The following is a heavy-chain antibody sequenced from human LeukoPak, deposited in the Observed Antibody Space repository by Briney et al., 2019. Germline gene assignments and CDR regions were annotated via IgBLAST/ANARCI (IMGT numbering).Heavy chain of an antibody. CDR2: IYSSGCT. CDR1: GGSISSYY. V-gene: IGHV4-59*08. D-gene: IGHD3-10*01. CDR3: ARLVVRGGGDI. J-gene: IGHJ3*02. Sequence: SETLSLTCTVSGGSISSYYWSWIRQPPGKGLEWIGYIYSSGCTNYNPSLKSRVTISVDTSKNQFSLKLSSVTAADTAVYYCARLVVRGGGDIWGQGTTVTVSS.